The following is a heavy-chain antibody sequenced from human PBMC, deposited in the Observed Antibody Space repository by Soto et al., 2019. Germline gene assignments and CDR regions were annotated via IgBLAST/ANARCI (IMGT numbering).Heavy chain of an antibody. J-gene: IGHJ4*02. D-gene: IGHD3-3*02. V-gene: IGHV3-15*07. CDR3: TADLASSNAWANDY. CDR1: GFSFSDAW. Sequence: EVQMVECGGGFVKPGGSLRLSCAASGFSFSDAWMNWVCQGPGNGLEWVARIEAKTDGGATDHAAPVKGRFAISRDDSKNTLFLQLDSQTTEDTAVYYCTADLASSNAWANDYWGQGTLVTVS. CDR2: IEAKTDGGAT.